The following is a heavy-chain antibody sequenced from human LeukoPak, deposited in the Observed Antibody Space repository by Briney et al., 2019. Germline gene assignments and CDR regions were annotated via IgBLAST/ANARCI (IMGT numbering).Heavy chain of an antibody. CDR1: GFTFSNAW. CDR2: ISGSGGST. CDR3: AKKMYYYDSSGSDY. V-gene: IGHV3-23*01. Sequence: PGGSLGLSCAASGFTFSNAWMSWVRQAPGKGLEWVSAISGSGGSTYYADSVKGRFTISRDNSKNTLYLQMNSLRAEDTAVYYCAKKMYYYDSSGSDYWGQGTLVTVSS. J-gene: IGHJ4*02. D-gene: IGHD3-22*01.